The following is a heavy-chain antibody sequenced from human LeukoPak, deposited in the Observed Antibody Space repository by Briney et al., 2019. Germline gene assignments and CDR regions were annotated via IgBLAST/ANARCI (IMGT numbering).Heavy chain of an antibody. J-gene: IGHJ3*02. CDR1: GGSISSSSYY. CDR2: IYYSGST. V-gene: IGHV4-39*01. Sequence: SETLSLTCTVSGGSISSSSYYWGWIRQPPGKGLEWIGSIYYSGSTYYNPSLKSRVTISVDTSKNQFSLKLSSVTAADTAVYYCARHSSPSSVWGAFDIWGQGTMVTVSS. CDR3: ARHSSPSSVWGAFDI. D-gene: IGHD6-6*01.